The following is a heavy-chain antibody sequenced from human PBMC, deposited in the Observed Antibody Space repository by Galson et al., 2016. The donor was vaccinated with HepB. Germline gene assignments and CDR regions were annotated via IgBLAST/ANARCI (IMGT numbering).Heavy chain of an antibody. CDR2: IQNSGST. V-gene: IGHV4-31*03. CDR3: ARGLNIIGP. D-gene: IGHD2/OR15-2a*01. J-gene: IGHJ5*02. CDR1: GGSISSGDYH. Sequence: TLSLTCTVSGGSISSGDYHWSWLRQLPGKGLEWIGCIQNSGSTYYNPSVKSRLIIPVDTSKNQFSLELSSVTAADTAVYYCARGLNIIGPWGQGTLVTVSS.